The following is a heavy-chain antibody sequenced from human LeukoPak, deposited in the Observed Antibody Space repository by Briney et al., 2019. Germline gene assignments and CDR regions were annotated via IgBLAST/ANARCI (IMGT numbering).Heavy chain of an antibody. D-gene: IGHD2-15*01. CDR1: GFTFSDHA. Sequence: GGSLRLSCAASGFTFSDHAMSWVRQAPGKGLEWVSAISGSGGSTYYADSVKGRFTISRDNSKNTLYLQMNSLRAEDTAVYYCAKDPIVVVVADPPAWGQGTLVTVSS. CDR2: ISGSGGST. J-gene: IGHJ5*02. CDR3: AKDPIVVVVADPPA. V-gene: IGHV3-23*01.